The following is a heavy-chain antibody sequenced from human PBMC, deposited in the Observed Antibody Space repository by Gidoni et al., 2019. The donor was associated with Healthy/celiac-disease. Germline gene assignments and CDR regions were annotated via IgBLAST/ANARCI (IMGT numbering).Heavy chain of an antibody. CDR3: ARGIVVVPAAMGGRRRAYNWFDP. J-gene: IGHJ5*02. CDR2: INHSGST. V-gene: IGHV4-34*01. CDR1: GGSFRGYY. Sequence: QVQLQQWGAGLLKPSETLSLTCAVYGGSFRGYYWSWIRPPPGKGLEWIGEINHSGSTNYNPSLKSRVTISVDTSKNQFSLKLSSVTAADTAVYYCARGIVVVPAAMGGRRRAYNWFDPWGQGTLVTVSS. D-gene: IGHD2-2*01.